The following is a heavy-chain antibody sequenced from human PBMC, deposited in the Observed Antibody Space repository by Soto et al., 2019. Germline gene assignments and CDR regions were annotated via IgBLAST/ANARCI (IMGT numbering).Heavy chain of an antibody. CDR2: INHSGST. CDR3: ARSGGYSYGYAFDI. CDR1: GGSFSGYY. J-gene: IGHJ3*02. D-gene: IGHD5-18*01. V-gene: IGHV4-34*01. Sequence: SETLSLTCAVYGGSFSGYYWSWIRQPPGKGLEWIGEINHSGSTNYNQSLKSRVTISVDTSKNQFSLKLSSVTAADTAVYYCARSGGYSYGYAFDIWGQGTMVTVSS.